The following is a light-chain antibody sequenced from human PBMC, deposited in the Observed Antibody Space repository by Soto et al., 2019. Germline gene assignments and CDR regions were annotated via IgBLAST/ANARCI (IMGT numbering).Light chain of an antibody. CDR2: YDD. J-gene: IGLJ3*02. Sequence: QSVLTQPPSVSGAPRQRVTISCSGSNSNIGNNEVNWYQQFPGKAPKLLIYYDDLRPSGVSARFSGSKSGASASLAISGLQSEDEAVYYCAAWDDSLNCVVFGGGTKLTVL. CDR1: NSNIGNNE. CDR3: AAWDDSLNCVV. V-gene: IGLV1-36*01.